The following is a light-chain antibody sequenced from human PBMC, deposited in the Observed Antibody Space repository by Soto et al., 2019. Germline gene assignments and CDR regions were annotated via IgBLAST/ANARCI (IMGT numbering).Light chain of an antibody. J-gene: IGKJ1*01. Sequence: DIPMTQSPSSLSASVRDRVTITCRASQGISNYLAWYQQKPGKVPKLLIYAASTLQLGVPSRFSGSGSGTDFTLTISSLQPEDVATYYCQKYDSAPWTFGQGNMVEIK. V-gene: IGKV1-27*01. CDR3: QKYDSAPWT. CDR1: QGISNY. CDR2: AAS.